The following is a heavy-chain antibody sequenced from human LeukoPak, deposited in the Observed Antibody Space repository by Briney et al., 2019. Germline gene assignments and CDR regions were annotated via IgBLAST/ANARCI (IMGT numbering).Heavy chain of an antibody. Sequence: PGGSLRLSCAASGFTFDDYAMHWVRQAPGKGLEWVSGISWISGSIAYADSVKGRFTISRDNAKNFLCLQMNSLRAEDTALYYCAKDWGYDILTGLDYWGQGTLVTVSS. V-gene: IGHV3-9*01. CDR3: AKDWGYDILTGLDY. J-gene: IGHJ4*02. CDR1: GFTFDDYA. D-gene: IGHD3-9*01. CDR2: ISWISGSI.